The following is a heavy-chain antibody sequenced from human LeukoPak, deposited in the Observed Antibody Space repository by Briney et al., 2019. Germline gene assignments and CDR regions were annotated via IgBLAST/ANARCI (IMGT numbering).Heavy chain of an antibody. J-gene: IGHJ4*02. CDR2: IIPILGIA. CDR3: ARSVHSSGPFDY. V-gene: IGHV1-69*04. Sequence: ASVKLSCKASGGTFSSYAISWVRQAPGQGLEWMGRIIPILGIANYAQKFQGRVTITADKSTSTAYMELSSLRSEDTAVYYCARSVHSSGPFDYWGQGTLVTVSS. D-gene: IGHD6-19*01. CDR1: GGTFSSYA.